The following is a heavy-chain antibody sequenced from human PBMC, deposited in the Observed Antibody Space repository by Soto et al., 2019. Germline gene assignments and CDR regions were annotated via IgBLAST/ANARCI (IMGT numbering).Heavy chain of an antibody. V-gene: IGHV4-31*03. CDR1: GGSISSGGYY. J-gene: IGHJ4*02. CDR2: IYYSGST. Sequence: QVQLQESGPGLVKPSQTLSLTCTVSGGSISSGGYYWSWIRQHPGKGLEWIGYIYYSGSTYYNPSLKSRVTIPVDTSKNQFSLKLSSVTAADTAVYYCARDKAAAGLFDYWGQGTLVTVSS. CDR3: ARDKAAAGLFDY. D-gene: IGHD6-13*01.